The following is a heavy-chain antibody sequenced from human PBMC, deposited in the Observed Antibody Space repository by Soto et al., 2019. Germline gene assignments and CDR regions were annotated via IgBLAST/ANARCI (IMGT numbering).Heavy chain of an antibody. CDR3: ARRRYYYGMDV. J-gene: IGHJ6*02. CDR2: IYPGDSDT. V-gene: IGHV5-51*01. Sequence: GESLKISCKDSGYDFPNFWIAWVRQMPGKGLEWMGIIYPGDSDTRYSPSFQGQVTISADKSISTAYLQWSSLKASDTAMYYCARRRYYYGMDVWGQGTTVTVS. CDR1: GYDFPNFW.